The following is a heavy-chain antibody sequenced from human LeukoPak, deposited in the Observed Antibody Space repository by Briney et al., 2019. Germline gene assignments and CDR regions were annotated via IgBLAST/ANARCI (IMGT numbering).Heavy chain of an antibody. D-gene: IGHD4-17*01. Sequence: PSETLSLICTVSGGSISSSSYYWGWIRQPPEKGMEWIGSIYYSGSTYYNPSLKSRVTISVDTSKNQFSLKLSSVTAADTAVYYCASRSYGDPFGYWGQGTLVTVSS. V-gene: IGHV4-39*01. CDR3: ASRSYGDPFGY. CDR2: IYYSGST. CDR1: GGSISSSSYY. J-gene: IGHJ4*02.